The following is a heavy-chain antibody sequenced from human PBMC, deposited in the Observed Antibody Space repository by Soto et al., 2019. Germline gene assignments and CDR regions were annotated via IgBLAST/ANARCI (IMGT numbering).Heavy chain of an antibody. J-gene: IGHJ4*02. CDR2: INAGNGNT. D-gene: IGHD5-12*01. V-gene: IGHV1-3*01. Sequence: ASVKVSCKASGYSFTTYVMHWVRQAPGQRLEWMGWINAGNGNTKYSQKFQDRVTITADESTGTAYLELSSLTSEDTAVYYCATSEGRDGYSFDYWGPGTLVTVSS. CDR1: GYSFTTYV. CDR3: ATSEGRDGYSFDY.